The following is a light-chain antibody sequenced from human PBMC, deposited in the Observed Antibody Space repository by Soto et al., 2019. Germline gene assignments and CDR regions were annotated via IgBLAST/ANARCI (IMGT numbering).Light chain of an antibody. V-gene: IGLV2-8*01. Sequence: QSVLTQPPSASGSPGQSVTISCTGTSSDVGGHNSVSWYQQYPGKAPKLIIYEVSERPSGVPDRFSGSKSGSTASLTVSGLQAEDEADYYCSSYAVNNNLGVFGGGTKLTVL. CDR2: EVS. J-gene: IGLJ2*01. CDR1: SSDVGGHNS. CDR3: SSYAVNNNLGV.